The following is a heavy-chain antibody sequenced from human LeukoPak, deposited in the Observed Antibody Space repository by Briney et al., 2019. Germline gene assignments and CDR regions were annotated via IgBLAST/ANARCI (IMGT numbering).Heavy chain of an antibody. V-gene: IGHV3-30*18. J-gene: IGHJ4*02. Sequence: PGRSLRLSCAASGFTFSSYGMHWVRQAPGKGLEWVAVISYDGSNKYYADSVKGRFTISRDNSKNTLYLQMNSLRAEDTAVYYCAKVSLQWLVRGNFDYWGQGTLVTVSS. CDR2: ISYDGSNK. D-gene: IGHD6-19*01. CDR1: GFTFSSYG. CDR3: AKVSLQWLVRGNFDY.